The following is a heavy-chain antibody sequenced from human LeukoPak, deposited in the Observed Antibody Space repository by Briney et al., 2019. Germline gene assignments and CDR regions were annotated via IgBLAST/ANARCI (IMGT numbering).Heavy chain of an antibody. V-gene: IGHV1-18*01. J-gene: IGHJ6*02. Sequence: GSVKVSCKASGYTFTSDGISWGRQAPGQGPEWMGWISAYNGNTNYAQKLRGRVTVTTDTSTSTAYMELRSLRSDDTAVYYCARVAAAAIYYYYGMDVWGQGTTVTVSS. D-gene: IGHD6-13*01. CDR1: GYTFTSDG. CDR3: ARVAAAAIYYYYGMDV. CDR2: ISAYNGNT.